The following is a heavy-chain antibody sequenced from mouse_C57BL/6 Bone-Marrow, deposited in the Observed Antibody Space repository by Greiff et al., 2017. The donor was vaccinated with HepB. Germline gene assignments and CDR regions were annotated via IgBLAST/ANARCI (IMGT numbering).Heavy chain of an antibody. CDR1: GYTFTSYW. Sequence: QVHVKQPGAELVKPGASVKMSCKASGYTFTSYWITWVKQRPGQGLEWIGDIYPGSGSTNYNEKFKSKATLTVDTSSSTAYMQLSSLTSEDSAVYYCARLEAQATYAMDYWGQGTSVTVSS. V-gene: IGHV1-55*01. D-gene: IGHD3-2*02. CDR3: ARLEAQATYAMDY. CDR2: IYPGSGST. J-gene: IGHJ4*01.